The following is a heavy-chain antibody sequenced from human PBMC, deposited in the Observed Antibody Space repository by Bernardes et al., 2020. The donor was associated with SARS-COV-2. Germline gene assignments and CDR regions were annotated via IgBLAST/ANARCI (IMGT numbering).Heavy chain of an antibody. J-gene: IGHJ3*01. Sequence: GGVLRPSRSGPGFDLSDHCMKLVRPAPRKGPGLKSAVNSAGTTYYADSVRGRFTAARDNSKNTLYLQMSSLRSEDTAVYYCARVVSGPHVGADAFAVWGRGTTVTVSS. V-gene: IGHV3-53*01. CDR3: ARVVSGPHVGADAFAV. D-gene: IGHD2-21*02. CDR2: VNSAGTT. CDR1: GFDLSDHC.